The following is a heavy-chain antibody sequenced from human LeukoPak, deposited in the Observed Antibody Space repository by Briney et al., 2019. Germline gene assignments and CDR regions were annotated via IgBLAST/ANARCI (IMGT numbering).Heavy chain of an antibody. V-gene: IGHV1-46*01. Sequence: ASVKVSCKASGYTFTSYYMHWVRQAPGQGLEWMGIINPSGGSTSYAQKFQGRVTMTRDMSTSTVYMELSSLRSEDTAVYYCARPYYYDSSGYSTLYGYWGQGTLVTVSS. J-gene: IGHJ4*02. CDR3: ARPYYYDSSGYSTLYGY. CDR1: GYTFTSYY. D-gene: IGHD3-22*01. CDR2: INPSGGST.